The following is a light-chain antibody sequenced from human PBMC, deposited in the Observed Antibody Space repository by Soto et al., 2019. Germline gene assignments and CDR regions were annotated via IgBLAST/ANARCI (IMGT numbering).Light chain of an antibody. J-gene: IGLJ1*01. CDR1: SSDVGGYNY. CDR3: ASYTSSTTRV. V-gene: IGLV2-14*01. Sequence: QSGLAQPPSVSGSPGQSITISCTGSSSDVGGYNYVSWYQHQPGKAPKLMIYEVNNRPSGVYNRFSGSKSGNTASLTISGLQAEDEADYYCASYTSSTTRVFGTGTKVTVL. CDR2: EVN.